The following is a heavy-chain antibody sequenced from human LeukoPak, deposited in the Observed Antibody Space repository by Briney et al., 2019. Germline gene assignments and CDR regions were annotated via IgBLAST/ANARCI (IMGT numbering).Heavy chain of an antibody. J-gene: IGHJ6*03. V-gene: IGHV6-1*01. CDR3: ARDSLYIDGDNYSYYYYYMDV. CDR1: GDSVSSNSAA. D-gene: IGHD5-24*01. Sequence: SQTLSLTCAISGDSVSSNSAAWNWIRQSPSRGLEWLGRTYYRSKWYNDYAVSVKSRITINPDTSKNQYSLQLNSVTPEDTAVYYCARDSLYIDGDNYSYYYYYMDVWGKGTTVTISS. CDR2: TYYRSKWYN.